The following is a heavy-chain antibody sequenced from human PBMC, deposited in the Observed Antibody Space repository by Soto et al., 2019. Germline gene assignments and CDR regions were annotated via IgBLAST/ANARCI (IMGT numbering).Heavy chain of an antibody. J-gene: IGHJ3*01. D-gene: IGHD2-2*02. CDR2: INPFKGDT. CDR3: ARVKVPAAILGAFDL. CDR1: GYTFSTYG. V-gene: IGHV1-18*01. Sequence: QVQLVQSGAEMKKPGASVKVSCKASGYTFSTYGITWVRQAPGQGLDWMGWINPFKGDTNSAARFQDRVTMTTDTSTRTAYMELRRFISDEAAVYYCARVKVPAAILGAFDLWGQGTLVTVSS.